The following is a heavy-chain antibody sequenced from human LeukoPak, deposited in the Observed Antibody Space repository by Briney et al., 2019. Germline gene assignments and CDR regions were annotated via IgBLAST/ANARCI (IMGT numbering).Heavy chain of an antibody. CDR3: ATYWIQRAFDI. Sequence: SETLSLTCAVYGGSFSGYYWSWIRQPPGKGLEWIGEINHSGSTNYNPSLKSRVTISVDTSKNQFSLKLSSVTAADTAVYYCATYWIQRAFDIWGQGTMVTVSS. CDR1: GGSFSGYY. D-gene: IGHD5-18*01. J-gene: IGHJ3*02. V-gene: IGHV4-34*01. CDR2: INHSGST.